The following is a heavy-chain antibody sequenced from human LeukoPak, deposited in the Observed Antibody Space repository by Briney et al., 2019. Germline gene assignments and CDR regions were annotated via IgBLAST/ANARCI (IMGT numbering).Heavy chain of an antibody. D-gene: IGHD3-10*01. CDR3: ARVNDYDSGSLYRPIDY. Sequence: GGSLRLSCAASGFTFDDYGMSWVRQAPGKGLEWVSGINWNGGSTGYADSVKGRFTISRDNAKNSLYLQMNSLRAEDTAVYSCARVNDYDSGSLYRPIDYWGQGTLVTVSS. CDR1: GFTFDDYG. J-gene: IGHJ4*02. CDR2: INWNGGST. V-gene: IGHV3-20*04.